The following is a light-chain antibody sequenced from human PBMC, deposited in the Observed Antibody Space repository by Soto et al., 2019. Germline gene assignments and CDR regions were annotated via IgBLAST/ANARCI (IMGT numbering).Light chain of an antibody. J-gene: IGLJ3*02. CDR3: ATWDDSLDGWV. Sequence: QAVVIQPPSLSEAPRQRVTISCSGSSSNIGNNAVNWYQQFPGKAPKLLIYYDDLLPSGISDRFSGSRSGSSASLAISGLQSEDEADYYCATWDDSLDGWVFGGGTKLTVL. CDR1: SSNIGNNA. V-gene: IGLV1-36*01. CDR2: YDD.